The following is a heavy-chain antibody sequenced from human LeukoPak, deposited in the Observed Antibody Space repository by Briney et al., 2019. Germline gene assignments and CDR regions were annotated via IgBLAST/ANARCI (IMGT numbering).Heavy chain of an antibody. CDR1: GYTFTSYY. D-gene: IGHD3-10*01. V-gene: IGHV1-46*01. Sequence: ASVKVSCKASGYTFTSYYMHWVRQAPGQGLEWMGIINPSGGSTSYAQKFQGRVTMTRDTSISTAYMELSRLRSDDTAVYYCAREGPTLWLDYWGQGTLVTVSS. CDR2: INPSGGST. J-gene: IGHJ4*02. CDR3: AREGPTLWLDY.